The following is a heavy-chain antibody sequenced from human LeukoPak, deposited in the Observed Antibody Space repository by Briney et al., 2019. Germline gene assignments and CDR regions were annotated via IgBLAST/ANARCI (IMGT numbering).Heavy chain of an antibody. J-gene: IGHJ6*03. CDR2: ISSGSSSI. D-gene: IGHD3/OR15-3a*01. Sequence: GWSLRLSCAVSGFSLTAFGMNWVRQAPGKRLELVSSISSGSSSIYYADSVKGRFTISRDNAKNSLYLQMNSLRAEDTAVYYCARGTNYYYYMDVWGKGSSVTVSS. CDR3: ARGTNYYYYMDV. V-gene: IGHV3-21*01. CDR1: GFSLTAFG.